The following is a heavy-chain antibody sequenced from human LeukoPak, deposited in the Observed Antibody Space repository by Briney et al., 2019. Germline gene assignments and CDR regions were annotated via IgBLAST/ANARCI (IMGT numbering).Heavy chain of an antibody. V-gene: IGHV3-7*01. Sequence: GGSLRLSCAASGFTFRSYWMDWVRQAPGKGLEWVANIKQDGIEKYFVDSVKGRFAISRDNAKNSLYLQMNNLRAEDTAVYYCAREAMVRGVPVAFDLWGPGTMVTVSS. CDR1: GFTFRSYW. CDR2: IKQDGIEK. CDR3: AREAMVRGVPVAFDL. J-gene: IGHJ3*01. D-gene: IGHD3-10*01.